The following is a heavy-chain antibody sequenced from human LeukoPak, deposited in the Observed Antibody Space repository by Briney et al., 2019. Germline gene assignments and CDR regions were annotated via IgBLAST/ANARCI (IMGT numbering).Heavy chain of an antibody. V-gene: IGHV4-39*01. Sequence: SETLSLTCTVSGGSISSNSYYWGWIRQPPGKGLEWIGSIYYSGSAYYNPSLKSRVTISVDTSKNQFSLKLSSVTAADTAAFYCARHRTYCGGDCFFDYWGQGTQVTVSS. CDR2: IYYSGSA. D-gene: IGHD2-21*02. J-gene: IGHJ4*02. CDR1: GGSISSNSYY. CDR3: ARHRTYCGGDCFFDY.